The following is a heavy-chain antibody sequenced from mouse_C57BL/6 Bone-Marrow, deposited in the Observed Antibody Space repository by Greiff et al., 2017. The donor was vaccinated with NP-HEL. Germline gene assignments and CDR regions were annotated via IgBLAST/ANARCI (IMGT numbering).Heavy chain of an antibody. CDR1: GFTFSSYG. Sequence: EVKLMESGGDLVKPGGSLKLSCAASGFTFSSYGMSWVRQTPDKRLEWVATISSGGSYNYYPDSVKGRFTISSAKANNTLYLQMSSLKTEDTAMYYYERRPYYYGSSCEDWYFDVWGTGTTVTVSS. CDR2: ISSGGSYN. D-gene: IGHD1-1*01. V-gene: IGHV5-6*02. CDR3: ERRPYYYGSSCEDWYFDV. J-gene: IGHJ1*03.